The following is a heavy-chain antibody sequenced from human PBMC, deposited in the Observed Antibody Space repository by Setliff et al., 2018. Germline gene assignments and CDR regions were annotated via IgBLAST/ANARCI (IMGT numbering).Heavy chain of an antibody. Sequence: SETLSLTCTVSGDSISSRRSYWGWFRQPAGKGLEWIGQIYTSWSTNYNPSLKSRVTISLDTSKNQFSLSLTSVTAEDTAVYYCARMSGFQYIDVWDKGTTVTSP. D-gene: IGHD3-3*01. J-gene: IGHJ6*03. V-gene: IGHV4-61*09. CDR3: ARMSGFQYIDV. CDR1: GDSISSRRSY. CDR2: IYTSWST.